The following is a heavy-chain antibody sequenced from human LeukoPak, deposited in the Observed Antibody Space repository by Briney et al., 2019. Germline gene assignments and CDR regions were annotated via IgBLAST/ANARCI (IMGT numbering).Heavy chain of an antibody. J-gene: IGHJ4*02. CDR1: GFTFSSYS. D-gene: IGHD1-26*01. CDR3: AREVSGSYGY. CDR2: INWNGGST. Sequence: PGGSLRLSCAASGFTFSSYSMNWVRQAPGKGLEWVSGINWNGGSTGYADSVKGRFTISRDNAKNSLYLQMNSLRAEDTALYYCAREVSGSYGYWGQGTLVTVSS. V-gene: IGHV3-20*04.